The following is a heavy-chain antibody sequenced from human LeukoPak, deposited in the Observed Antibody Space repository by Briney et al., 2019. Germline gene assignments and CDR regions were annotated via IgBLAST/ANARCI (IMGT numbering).Heavy chain of an antibody. CDR3: ARVDYIDYGMDV. J-gene: IGHJ6*02. V-gene: IGHV4-30-4*01. CDR2: IYYSGST. Sequence: SQTLSLTCTVSGGSISSGDYYWSWIRQPPGKGLELIGYIYYSGSTYYNPSLKSRVTISVDTSKNQFSLKLSSVTAADTAVYYCARVDYIDYGMDVWGQGTTVTVSS. D-gene: IGHD4/OR15-4a*01. CDR1: GGSISSGDYY.